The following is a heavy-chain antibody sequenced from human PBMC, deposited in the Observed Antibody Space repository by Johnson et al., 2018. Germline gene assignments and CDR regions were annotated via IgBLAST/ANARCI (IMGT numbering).Heavy chain of an antibody. CDR1: GGTFSSYA. CDR3: ARDPDCSRTSCLGMDV. Sequence: QVQLVESGAEVKKPGSSVKVSCKASGGTFSSYAISWVRQAPGQGLEWMGGIIPIFGTANYAQKFQGRVTITADESTSTTYMELSSLRSEDTAVYYCARDPDCSRTSCLGMDVWGQGTTVTVSS. V-gene: IGHV1-69*01. CDR2: IIPIFGTA. J-gene: IGHJ6*02. D-gene: IGHD2-2*01.